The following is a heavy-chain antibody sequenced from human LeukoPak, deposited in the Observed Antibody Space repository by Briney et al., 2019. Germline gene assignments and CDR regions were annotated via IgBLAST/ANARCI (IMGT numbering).Heavy chain of an antibody. CDR2: IRYDGSNK. Sequence: GGSLRLSCAASGFTFSSYGMHWVRQAPGKGLEWVAFIRYDGSNKYYADSVKGRFTISRDKSKNTLYLQMNSLRAEDTAVYYCAKDRRAAGTPDYWGQGTLVTVSS. CDR3: AKDRRAAGTPDY. D-gene: IGHD6-13*01. V-gene: IGHV3-30*02. J-gene: IGHJ4*02. CDR1: GFTFSSYG.